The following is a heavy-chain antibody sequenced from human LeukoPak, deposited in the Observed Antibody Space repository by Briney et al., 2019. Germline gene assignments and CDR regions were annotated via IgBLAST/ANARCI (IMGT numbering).Heavy chain of an antibody. CDR3: VRDWGSIKVITDY. CDR2: ISSNSDNT. CDR1: GYTFTSYG. V-gene: IGHV1-18*01. Sequence: GASVKVSCKATGYTFTSYGISWVRQAPGQGLEWMGWISSNSDNTNYAQKLQGRVTMTTDTSTSTAYMELRSLRSDDTAVYYCVRDWGSIKVITDYWGQGTLVTVSS. J-gene: IGHJ4*02. D-gene: IGHD3-16*01.